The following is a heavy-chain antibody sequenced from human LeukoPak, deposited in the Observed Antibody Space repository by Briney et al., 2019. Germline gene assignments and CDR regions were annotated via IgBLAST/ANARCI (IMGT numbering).Heavy chain of an antibody. J-gene: IGHJ6*02. V-gene: IGHV4-34*01. CDR2: INHSGST. D-gene: IGHD1-26*01. Sequence: SETLSLTCAVYGGSFSGYYWSWIRQPPGKGLEWIGAINHSGSTNYNPSLKSRVTISVDTSKNQFSLKLSPVTAADTAVYYCAKVGATYYYYYGMDVWGQGTTVTVSS. CDR3: AKVGATYYYYYGMDV. CDR1: GGSFSGYY.